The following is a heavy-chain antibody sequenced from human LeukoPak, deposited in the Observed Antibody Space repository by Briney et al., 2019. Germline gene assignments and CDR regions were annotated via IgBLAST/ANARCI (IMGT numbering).Heavy chain of an antibody. CDR2: IYYSGTT. CDR3: ARGVYIAAAQYGY. CDR1: GGSISSYY. Sequence: PSETLSLTCTVSGGSISSYYWSWIRQPPGKGLEWIGYIYYSGTTNYNPSLKSRVTISVDTSKNQFSLKLSSVTAADAAVYYCARGVYIAAAQYGYWGQGTLVTVSS. D-gene: IGHD6-13*01. V-gene: IGHV4-59*01. J-gene: IGHJ4*02.